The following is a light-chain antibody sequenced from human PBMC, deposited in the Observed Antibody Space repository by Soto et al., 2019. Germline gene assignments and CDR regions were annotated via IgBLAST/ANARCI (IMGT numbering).Light chain of an antibody. V-gene: IGKV2D-29*02. CDR2: EVS. Sequence: DVVMTQTPLSLSVAPGQPASISGKSSQSLLHITGETFLYWYLQKPGQSPQLLIYEVSTRVSGVPDRFSGSGSGTDFTLEISPVETDDAGIYYCMQSTQLPPTFSQGTRLGIE. CDR1: QSLLHITGETF. CDR3: MQSTQLPPT. J-gene: IGKJ5*01.